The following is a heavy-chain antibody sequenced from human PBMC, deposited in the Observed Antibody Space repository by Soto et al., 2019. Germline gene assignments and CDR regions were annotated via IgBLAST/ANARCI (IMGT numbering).Heavy chain of an antibody. Sequence: QVQLVQSGPEVKKPGASVKVSFKTSGYTFTSYGISWVRQAPGQGLEWMGWISTYKGNTKYAQKFQGRVTMTTDTSTSPAYMELRSLRSDDTAVYYCATRSPAFDYWGQGTMLPVS. J-gene: IGHJ4*02. CDR1: GYTFTSYG. CDR2: ISTYKGNT. CDR3: ATRSPAFDY. V-gene: IGHV1-18*01.